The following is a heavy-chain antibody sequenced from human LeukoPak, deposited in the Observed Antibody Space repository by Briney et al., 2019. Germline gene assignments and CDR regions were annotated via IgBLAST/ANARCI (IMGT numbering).Heavy chain of an antibody. D-gene: IGHD1-1*01. CDR3: AKLEGPDLDFSYYFDY. J-gene: IGHJ4*02. CDR2: ISGSGGST. CDR1: GFTFSSYA. V-gene: IGHV3-23*01. Sequence: PGGSLRLSCAASGFTFSSYAMSWVRQAPGKGLEWVSAISGSGGSTYYADSVKGRFTISRDNSKNTLYLQMNSLRAEDTAVYYCAKLEGPDLDFSYYFDYWGQGTLVTVSS.